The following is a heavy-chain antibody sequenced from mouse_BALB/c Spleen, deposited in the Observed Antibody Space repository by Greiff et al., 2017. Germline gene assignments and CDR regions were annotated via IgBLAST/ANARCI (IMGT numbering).Heavy chain of an antibody. Sequence: EVKLMESGGGLVQPGGSLKLSCAASGFTFSSFGMHWVRQAPEKGLEWVAYISSGSSTIYYADTVKGRFTISRDNPKNTLFLQMTSLRSEDTAMYYSATLLPGYYYAMDYWGQGTSVTVSS. CDR1: GFTFSSFG. J-gene: IGHJ4*01. D-gene: IGHD1-1*01. CDR2: ISSGSSTI. CDR3: ATLLPGYYYAMDY. V-gene: IGHV5-17*02.